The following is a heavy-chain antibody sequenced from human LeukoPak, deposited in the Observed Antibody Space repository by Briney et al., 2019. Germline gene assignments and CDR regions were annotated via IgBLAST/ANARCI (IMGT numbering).Heavy chain of an antibody. CDR3: ARVSVRDSRYYYYGMDV. CDR2: IYHSGST. CDR1: GYSISSGYY. Sequence: PSETLSLTCTVSGYSISSGYYWGWIRQPPGKGLEWIGSIYHSGSTYYNPSLKSRVTISVDTSKNQFSLKLSSVTAADTAVYYCARVSVRDSRYYYYGMDVWGQGTTVTVSS. D-gene: IGHD3-10*01. V-gene: IGHV4-38-2*02. J-gene: IGHJ6*02.